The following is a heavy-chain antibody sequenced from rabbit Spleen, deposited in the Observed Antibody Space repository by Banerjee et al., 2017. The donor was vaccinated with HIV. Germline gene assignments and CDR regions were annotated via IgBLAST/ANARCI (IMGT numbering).Heavy chain of an antibody. Sequence: QEQLEESGGDLVKPGASLTLTCIASGVSFSVSSYMCWVRQAPGKGLEWIACIDTGSSGFTYFANWAKGRFTISKTSSTTVTLQMTSLTAADTATYFCARNYVNAFDPWGQGTLVTVS. CDR2: IDTGSSGFT. V-gene: IGHV1S45*01. CDR1: GVSFSVSSY. D-gene: IGHD1-1*01. J-gene: IGHJ2*01. CDR3: ARNYVNAFDP.